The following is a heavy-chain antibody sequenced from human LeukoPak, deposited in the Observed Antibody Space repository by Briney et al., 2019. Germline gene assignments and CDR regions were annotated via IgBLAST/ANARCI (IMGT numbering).Heavy chain of an antibody. Sequence: SETLSLTCTVSGGSISSSSYYWGWLRQPPGTGLEWIGSIYYSGSTYYNPSLKSRVTISVDTSKNQFSLKLSSVTAADTAVYYCATNGLAYWGQGTLVTVSS. CDR3: ATNGLAY. D-gene: IGHD3/OR15-3a*01. CDR2: IYYSGST. V-gene: IGHV4-39*07. J-gene: IGHJ4*02. CDR1: GGSISSSSYY.